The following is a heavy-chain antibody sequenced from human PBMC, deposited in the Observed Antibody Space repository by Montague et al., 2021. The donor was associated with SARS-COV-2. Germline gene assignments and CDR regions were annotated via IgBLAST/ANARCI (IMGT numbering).Heavy chain of an antibody. CDR3: ARHVGRGPGAVDWFDP. CDR2: GDYSGST. CDR1: GGSIITSNYY. D-gene: IGHD3-10*01. V-gene: IGHV4-39*01. Sequence: SETLSLTCTVSGGSIITSNYYWGWLRQPPGKGLEWIGSGDYSGSTSYXXXLTSRVTISVDTSKNQFSLKLTSVTAADTAVYYCARHVGRGPGAVDWFDPWRQGTLVTVSS. J-gene: IGHJ5*02.